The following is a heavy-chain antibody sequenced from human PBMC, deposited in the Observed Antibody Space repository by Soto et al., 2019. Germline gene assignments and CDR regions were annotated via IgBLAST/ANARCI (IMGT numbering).Heavy chain of an antibody. D-gene: IGHD3-16*01. CDR2: IFSSGTT. CDR1: DDSISSGNKY. Sequence: PSETLSLTCTVSDDSISSGNKYWSWIRQPPGKGLEWIGYIFSSGTTYYNPSLKSRLTMSLDASQNQFSLKLNSLTDADTAVYFCARVPSPFDYYYAMDVWGQGTTVTVSS. CDR3: ARVPSPFDYYYAMDV. V-gene: IGHV4-30-4*01. J-gene: IGHJ6*02.